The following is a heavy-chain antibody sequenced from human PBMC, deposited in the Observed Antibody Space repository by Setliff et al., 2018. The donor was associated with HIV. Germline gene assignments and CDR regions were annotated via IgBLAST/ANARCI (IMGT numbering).Heavy chain of an antibody. J-gene: IGHJ3*02. V-gene: IGHV5-51*01. Sequence: PGESLKISCKGSGYSFINYWIAWVRQMPGKGLEWMGTIYPGDSDSRYSPSFRGRVTISRDRSISTAYLQWSSLKASDTAMYYCARQRDPDGFDIWGQGTMVTVSS. CDR3: ARQRDPDGFDI. CDR2: IYPGDSDS. CDR1: GYSFINYW.